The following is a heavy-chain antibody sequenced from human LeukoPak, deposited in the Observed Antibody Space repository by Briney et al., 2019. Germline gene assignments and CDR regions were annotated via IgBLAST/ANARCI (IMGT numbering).Heavy chain of an antibody. V-gene: IGHV3-7*01. CDR2: IKQDGSEK. CDR1: GFTFSNYW. D-gene: IGHD2-2*01. J-gene: IGHJ4*02. Sequence: PGGSLRLSCAASGFTFSNYWMSWVRQAPGKGLEWVANIKQDGSEKYYVDSVKGRFTISRDNAKNSLYLQMNSLRAEDTAVYYCASENYCSSTSCYDYWGQGTLVTVSS. CDR3: ASENYCSSTSCYDY.